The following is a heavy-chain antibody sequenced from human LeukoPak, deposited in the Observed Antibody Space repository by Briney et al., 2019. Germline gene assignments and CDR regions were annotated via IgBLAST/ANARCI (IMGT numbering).Heavy chain of an antibody. J-gene: IGHJ6*02. CDR2: ISGSGGST. V-gene: IGHV3-23*01. CDR3: AKTEDDYYYYGMDV. Sequence: GGSLRLSCAASGFTFSSYAMSWVRQAPGKGLEWVSAISGSGGSTYYADSVKGRFTISRDNSKNTLYLQMDSLRAEDTAVYYCAKTEDDYYYYGMDVWGQGTTVTVSS. CDR1: GFTFSSYA.